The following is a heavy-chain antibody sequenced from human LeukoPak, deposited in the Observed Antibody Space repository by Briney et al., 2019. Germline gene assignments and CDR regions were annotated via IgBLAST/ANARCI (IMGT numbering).Heavy chain of an antibody. D-gene: IGHD2-15*01. CDR1: GYSFTSYW. J-gene: IGHJ5*02. CDR3: ARSFHCSGGSCYLNWFDP. Sequence: GESLKISCKGSGYSFTSYWIGWVRQMPGKGLEWMGIIYPGDSDTRYSPSFQGQVTISADKSISTAYLQWSSPKASDTAMYYCARSFHCSGGSCYLNWFDPWGQGTLVTVSS. V-gene: IGHV5-51*01. CDR2: IYPGDSDT.